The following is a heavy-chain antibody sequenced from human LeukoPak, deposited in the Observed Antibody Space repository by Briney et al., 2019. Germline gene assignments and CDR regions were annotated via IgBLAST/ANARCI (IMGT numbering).Heavy chain of an antibody. V-gene: IGHV1-69*04. Sequence: SVKVSCKASGGTFSSYAISWVRQAPGQGLEWMGRIIPILGIANYAQKFQGRVTITADKSTSTAYMEQSSLRSEDTAVYYCASLGDYCGGDCCSDYWGQGTLVTVSS. CDR1: GGTFSSYA. J-gene: IGHJ4*02. D-gene: IGHD2-21*02. CDR2: IIPILGIA. CDR3: ASLGDYCGGDCCSDY.